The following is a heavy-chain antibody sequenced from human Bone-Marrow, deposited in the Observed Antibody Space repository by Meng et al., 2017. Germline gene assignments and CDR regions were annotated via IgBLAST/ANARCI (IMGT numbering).Heavy chain of an antibody. CDR1: GYAFTDHY. Sequence: ASVKVSCKASGYAFTDHYIHWVRQAPGQGLEWMGWINPNTDATNYAPKFHGRVTMTRDTSISTAYMELSGLRSDDTAMYYCARDEDISAAGKLFGDYWGQGTLVTVSS. D-gene: IGHD6-13*01. CDR2: INPNTDAT. CDR3: ARDEDISAAGKLFGDY. J-gene: IGHJ4*02. V-gene: IGHV1-2*02.